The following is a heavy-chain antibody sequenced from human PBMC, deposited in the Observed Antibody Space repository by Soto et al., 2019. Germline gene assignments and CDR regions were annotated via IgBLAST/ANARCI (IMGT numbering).Heavy chain of an antibody. CDR2: VISDGKTI. Sequence: GSQRLSCATSGFTFANHWIDWVRQAPGKGLEWVSRVISDGKTINYADSVKGRFTVSRDNAKNTLYLQMNSLRAEDTAVYYCATAEVDHWGPGTLVTVSS. V-gene: IGHV3-74*01. CDR1: GFTFANHW. CDR3: ATAEVDH. J-gene: IGHJ5*02.